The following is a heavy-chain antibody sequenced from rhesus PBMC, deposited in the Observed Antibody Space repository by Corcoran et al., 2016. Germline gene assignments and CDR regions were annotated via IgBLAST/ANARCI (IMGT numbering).Heavy chain of an antibody. CDR1: GFTFSSYG. CDR3: ARKNNWNYWESYGLDS. Sequence: EVQLVESGGGLVQPGGSLRLSCAASGFTFSSYGMHWVRQAPGKGLAWVAVISYDGSKKYYGDSVKERFTISRDNSKNMLYLQMNNLKLEDTAVYYCARKNNWNYWESYGLDSWGQGVVVTVSS. CDR2: ISYDGSKK. D-gene: IGHD1-26*01. V-gene: IGHV3-54*02. J-gene: IGHJ6*01.